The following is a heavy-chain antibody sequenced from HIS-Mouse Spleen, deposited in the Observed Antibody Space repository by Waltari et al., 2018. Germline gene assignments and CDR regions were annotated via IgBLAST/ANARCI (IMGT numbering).Heavy chain of an antibody. CDR3: AKLSSSWYYFQH. CDR1: GFTFDDYA. J-gene: IGHJ1*01. V-gene: IGHV3-9*01. D-gene: IGHD6-13*01. Sequence: EVQLVESGGGLVQPGRSLRLSCAASGFTFDDYAMHWVRQAPGKGLEWVSGISWNSGSIGYADSVKGRFTISRDNAKNSLYLQMNSLRAEDTALYYCAKLSSSWYYFQHWGQGTLVTVSS. CDR2: ISWNSGSI.